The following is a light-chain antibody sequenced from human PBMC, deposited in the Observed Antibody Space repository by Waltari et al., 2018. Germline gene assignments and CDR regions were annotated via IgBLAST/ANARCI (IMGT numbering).Light chain of an antibody. V-gene: IGLV2-8*01. CDR1: SSDVGGYTY. CDR2: EVS. J-gene: IGLJ1*01. CDR3: SSYAGSNNFEV. Sequence: QSALTQPPSASGSPGQPVTIPCTGTSSDVGGYTYLPWSQQHPGKAPKLMIYEVSKRPSGVPDRFSGSKSGNTASLTVSGLQAEDEADYYCSSYAGSNNFEVFGTGTKVTVL.